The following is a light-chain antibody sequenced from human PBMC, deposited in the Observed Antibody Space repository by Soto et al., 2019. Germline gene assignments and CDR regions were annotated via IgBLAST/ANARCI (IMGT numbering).Light chain of an antibody. CDR1: QGISSY. J-gene: IGKJ3*01. CDR2: AAS. CDR3: QQLNSYPFT. Sequence: DIQLTQSPSFLSASVGDRVTITCRASQGISSYLAWYQQRPGKAPKLLIYAASTLQSGVPSRFSGSGSGTDFTLTISSLQPEDFATFGCQQLNSYPFTFGPGTKVDIK. V-gene: IGKV1-9*01.